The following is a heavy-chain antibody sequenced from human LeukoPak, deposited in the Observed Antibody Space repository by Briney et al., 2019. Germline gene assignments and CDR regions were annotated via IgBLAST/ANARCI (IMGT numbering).Heavy chain of an antibody. Sequence: SETLSLTCTVSGGSISSSSYYWSWIRQPPGKGLEWIGEINHSGSTNYNPSLKSRVTISVDTSKNQFSLKLSSVTAADTAVYYCARDYYDSSGYYHYWGQGTLVTVSS. CDR3: ARDYYDSSGYYHY. V-gene: IGHV4-39*07. CDR2: INHSGST. D-gene: IGHD3-22*01. J-gene: IGHJ4*02. CDR1: GGSISSSSYY.